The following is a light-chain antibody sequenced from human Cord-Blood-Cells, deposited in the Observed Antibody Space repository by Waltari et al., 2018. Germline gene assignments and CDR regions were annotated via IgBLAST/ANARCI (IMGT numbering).Light chain of an antibody. J-gene: IGLJ3*02. CDR1: SGINVGTYR. CDR2: YKSDSNK. Sequence: QAVLTQPSSLSASPGASASLTCTLRSGINVGTYRIYWYQQKPGSPPQYLLRYKSDSNKQHGSGFPSRFSGSKDASANAGILLSSGLQSEDEADYYCMIWHSSAWVFGGGTKLTIL. CDR3: MIWHSSAWV. V-gene: IGLV5-45*02.